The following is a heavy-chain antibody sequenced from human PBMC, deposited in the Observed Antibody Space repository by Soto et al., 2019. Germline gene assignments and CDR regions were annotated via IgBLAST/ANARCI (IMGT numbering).Heavy chain of an antibody. V-gene: IGHV1-8*01. CDR2: MNPNSGNT. J-gene: IGHJ6*02. CDR3: ARRGLSSSSTFGCHYYGMDV. CDR1: GYTFTSDD. Sequence: QVQLVQSGAEVKKPGASVKVSCKASGYTFTSDDINWVRQATGQGLEWMGWMNPNSGNTGYAQKFQGRVTMTRNPSISTAYMELSSLRSEDTAVYYGARRGLSSSSTFGCHYYGMDVWGQGTTVTVSS. D-gene: IGHD6-6*01.